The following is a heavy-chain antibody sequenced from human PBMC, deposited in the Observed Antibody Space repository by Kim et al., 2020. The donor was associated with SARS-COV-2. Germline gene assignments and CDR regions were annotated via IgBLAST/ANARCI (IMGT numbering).Heavy chain of an antibody. J-gene: IGHJ5*02. CDR1: DGSISGNW. Sequence: SETLSLTCALSDGSISGNWWTWVRQPPGKGLEWIGEIYHSGGTNYNPSLKSRVTISVDKPKNQFSLKLSSVTAADTAVYYCARLESDGGNYFWFDPWGQGSLVTVSS. CDR2: IYHSGGT. D-gene: IGHD1-26*01. CDR3: ARLESDGGNYFWFDP. V-gene: IGHV4-4*02.